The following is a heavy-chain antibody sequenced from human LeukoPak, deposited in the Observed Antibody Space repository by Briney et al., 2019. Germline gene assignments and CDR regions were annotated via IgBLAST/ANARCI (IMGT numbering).Heavy chain of an antibody. Sequence: ASVKVSCKASGYTFTGYYMHWVRQAPGQGLEWMGWINPNSGGTNYAQKFQGRVTITRDTSISTAYMELSRLRSDDTAVYYCARNSDFWSGYYTGAAGYWGQGTLVTVSS. V-gene: IGHV1-2*02. D-gene: IGHD3-3*01. CDR3: ARNSDFWSGYYTGAAGY. CDR2: INPNSGGT. CDR1: GYTFTGYY. J-gene: IGHJ4*02.